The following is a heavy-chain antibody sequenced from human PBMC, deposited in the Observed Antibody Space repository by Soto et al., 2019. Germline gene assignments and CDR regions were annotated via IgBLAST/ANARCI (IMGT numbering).Heavy chain of an antibody. J-gene: IGHJ4*02. D-gene: IGHD5-12*01. CDR2: ISSDGSDK. CDR3: AKDRAVATFAGGDVDY. CDR1: GFTFSSYG. Sequence: QVQLVESGGGVVQPGRSLRLSCAASGFTFSSYGMHWVRQAPGKGLEWVAVISSDGSDKYYADSVKGRFTISRDSSKNTLFLQRNSLRAEDTAVYYCAKDRAVATFAGGDVDYWGQGTLVTVSS. V-gene: IGHV3-30*18.